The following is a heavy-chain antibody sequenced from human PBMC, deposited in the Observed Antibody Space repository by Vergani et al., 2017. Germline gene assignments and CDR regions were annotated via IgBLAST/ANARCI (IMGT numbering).Heavy chain of an antibody. Sequence: EVQLLESGGGLVQPGGSLRLSCAASGFTFSSYAMSWVRQAPGKGLEWVSAISGSGGSTYYADCVKGRFTISRDNSKNTLYLQMNSLRAVDTAVYYCAKLVNYDFWSGYDTFDYWGQGTLVTVSS. CDR1: GFTFSSYA. V-gene: IGHV3-23*01. D-gene: IGHD3-3*01. CDR2: ISGSGGST. J-gene: IGHJ4*02. CDR3: AKLVNYDFWSGYDTFDY.